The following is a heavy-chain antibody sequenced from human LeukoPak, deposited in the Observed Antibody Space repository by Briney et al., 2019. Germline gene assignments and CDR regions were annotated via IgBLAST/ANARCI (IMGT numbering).Heavy chain of an antibody. Sequence: PGGSLRLSCAASGFTFSSYGMHWVRQAPGKGLEWVAVIWYDGSNKYYVDSVKGRFTISRDNSKNTLYLQMNSLRAEDTAVYYCARDRAGITMIGGIDYWGQGTLVTVSS. CDR2: IWYDGSNK. CDR3: ARDRAGITMIGGIDY. V-gene: IGHV3-33*01. J-gene: IGHJ4*02. D-gene: IGHD3-22*01. CDR1: GFTFSSYG.